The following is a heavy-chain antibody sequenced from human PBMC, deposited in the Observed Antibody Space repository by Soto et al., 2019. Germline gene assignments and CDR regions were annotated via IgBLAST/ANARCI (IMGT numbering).Heavy chain of an antibody. CDR3: ALWGTAMVMVDY. V-gene: IGHV1-58*02. Sequence: QMQLVQSGPEVKKPGTSVKVSCKASGFTFTSSAMQWVRQARGQRLGWIGWILVGSGNTNYAQKFQERVTITRDMSTSTAYMELSSLSSEETAVYYCALWGTAMVMVDYWGQGTMVTVSS. CDR1: GFTFTSSA. CDR2: ILVGSGNT. D-gene: IGHD5-18*01. J-gene: IGHJ4*02.